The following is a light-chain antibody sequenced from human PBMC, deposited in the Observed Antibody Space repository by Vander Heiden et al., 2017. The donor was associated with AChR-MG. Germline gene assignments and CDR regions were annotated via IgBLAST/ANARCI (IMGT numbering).Light chain of an antibody. CDR2: QNN. CDR1: VLGNKF. CDR3: QASGSGVV. Sequence: SYDLIQPPSVSVSAGETASITCSGDVLGNKFANWYQQKPGQSPGLLIYQNNTRPSGIPARFSGSNSGNIVTLTISATQAMDEADYYCQASGSGVVFGGGTKLTVL. J-gene: IGLJ2*01. V-gene: IGLV3-1*01.